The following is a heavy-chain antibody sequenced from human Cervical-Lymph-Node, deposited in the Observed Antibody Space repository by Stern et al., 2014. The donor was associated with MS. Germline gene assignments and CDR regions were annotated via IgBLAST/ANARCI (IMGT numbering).Heavy chain of an antibody. D-gene: IGHD4-17*01. CDR2: ISSSSSYI. CDR3: ARSTNDYGDYVGYYYYYYGMDV. CDR1: GFTFSSYS. V-gene: IGHV3-21*01. J-gene: IGHJ6*02. Sequence: EVQLEESGGGLVKPGGSLRLSCAASGFTFSSYSMNWVRQAPGKGLEWVSSISSSSSYIYYADSVKGRFTISRDNAKNSLYLQMNSLRAEDTAVYYCARSTNDYGDYVGYYYYYYGMDVWGQGTTVTVSS.